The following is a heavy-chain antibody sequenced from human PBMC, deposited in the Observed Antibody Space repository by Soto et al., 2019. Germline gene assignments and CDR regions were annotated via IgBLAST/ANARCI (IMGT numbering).Heavy chain of an antibody. Sequence: LACAASGFTFRSFTMNWVRQAPGKGLEWVSTISSNSAYIYYTDALRGRFTISRDNAKNSLHLQMNSLRAEDTAVYYCTRDASRDSSARGWFDPWGPGTLVTVSS. CDR1: GFTFRSFT. J-gene: IGHJ5*02. V-gene: IGHV3-21*01. D-gene: IGHD6-13*01. CDR2: ISSNSAYI. CDR3: TRDASRDSSARGWFDP.